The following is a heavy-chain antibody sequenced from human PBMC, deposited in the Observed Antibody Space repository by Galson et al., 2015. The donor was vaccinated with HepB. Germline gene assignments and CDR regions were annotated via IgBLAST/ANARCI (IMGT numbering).Heavy chain of an antibody. V-gene: IGHV3-49*03. Sequence: SLRLSCAASGFTFGDYAMSWFRQAPGKGLEWVGFIRSNAYGGTIEYAASVKGRITISRDDYKTIAYLQLKDVKPEDTAVYYCSRDRSGLYGGDAFDVWGQGTMVTVSS. CDR1: GFTFGDYA. D-gene: IGHD6-19*01. CDR3: SRDRSGLYGGDAFDV. J-gene: IGHJ3*01. CDR2: IRSNAYGGTI.